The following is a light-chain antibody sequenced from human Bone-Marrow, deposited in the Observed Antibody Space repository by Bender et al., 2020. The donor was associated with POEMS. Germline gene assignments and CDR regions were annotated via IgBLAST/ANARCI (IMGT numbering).Light chain of an antibody. CDR1: SSDVGSYNC. CDR3: FSCTSRSTWV. CDR2: DVT. V-gene: IGLV2-14*01. J-gene: IGLJ3*02. Sequence: QSALTQPPSASGSPGHSVTISCTGTSSDVGSYNCVSWFQQHPGKAPKFMIYDVTLRPSEVSHRFSASKSGNTASLTISGLQPEDEADYYCFSCTSRSTWVFGGGTKLTVL.